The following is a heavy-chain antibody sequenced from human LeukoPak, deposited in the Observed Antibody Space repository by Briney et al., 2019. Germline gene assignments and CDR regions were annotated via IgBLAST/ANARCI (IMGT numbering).Heavy chain of an antibody. D-gene: IGHD1-26*01. CDR3: ARGGVGATTCVWFHP. J-gene: IGHJ5*02. CDR1: GYTFTNYY. Sequence: ASVKVSCKASGYTFTNYYIHWVRQAPGQGLECMGIINPSGGSTSYAQKFQVRVTMTRDMSTSTVYLELISLISEDTAAYYCARGGVGATTCVWFHPGGREPRHTVST. V-gene: IGHV1-46*03. CDR2: INPSGGST.